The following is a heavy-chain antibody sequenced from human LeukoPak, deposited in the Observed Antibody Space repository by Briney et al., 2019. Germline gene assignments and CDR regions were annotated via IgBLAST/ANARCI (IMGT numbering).Heavy chain of an antibody. V-gene: IGHV3-7*03. Sequence: GGSLRLSCAASGFTFSSYWMSWVRQAPGKGLEWVANIKQDGSEKYYVDSVKGRFTISRDNSKNTLYLQMNSLRAEDTAVYYCARASPGGYSYGRFFDYWGQGTLVTVSS. CDR1: GFTFSSYW. CDR2: IKQDGSEK. CDR3: ARASPGGYSYGRFFDY. J-gene: IGHJ4*02. D-gene: IGHD5-18*01.